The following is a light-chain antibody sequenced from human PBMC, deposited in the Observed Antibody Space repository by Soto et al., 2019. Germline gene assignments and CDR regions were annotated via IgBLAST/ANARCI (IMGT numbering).Light chain of an antibody. CDR1: RSVSSN. CDR2: GAS. Sequence: EIVMTQSPVTLSVSPGERATLSCRASRSVSSNLAWYQQKPGQAPRLLIYGASTRATGGPARFSGSGSGTEFTLTISSLQSEDFAVYYCQQHNNWPPTFGQGTKVEIK. J-gene: IGKJ1*01. V-gene: IGKV3-15*01. CDR3: QQHNNWPPT.